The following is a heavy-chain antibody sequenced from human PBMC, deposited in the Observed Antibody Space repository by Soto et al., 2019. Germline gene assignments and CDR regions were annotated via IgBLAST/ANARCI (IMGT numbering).Heavy chain of an antibody. Sequence: EGTLRLSGAASRFTFTRYRMNRVRQAPGGGLEWLSSISCTTNYVYYGCSMKGQFTISRDNAKNSLYLEMNSLRAEDTSVYYCARESEDLTSNFDYCGQGTLVTVSS. V-gene: IGHV3-21*06. CDR2: ISCTTNYV. J-gene: IGHJ4*02. CDR1: RFTFTRYR. CDR3: ARESEDLTSNFDY.